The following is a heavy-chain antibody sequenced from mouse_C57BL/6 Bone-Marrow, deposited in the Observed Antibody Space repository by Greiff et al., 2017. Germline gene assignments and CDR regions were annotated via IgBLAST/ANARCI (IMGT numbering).Heavy chain of an antibody. CDR3: GRDYYGSRGVAY. Sequence: QVQLQQPGAELVKPGASVKLSCKASGYTFTSYWMHWVKQRPGQGLEWIGMIHPNSGSTNYNEKFKSKATLTVDKSSSTAYMQLSSLTSEDSAVYYCGRDYYGSRGVAYWGQGTRVTVSA. CDR1: GYTFTSYW. D-gene: IGHD1-1*01. CDR2: IHPNSGST. J-gene: IGHJ3*01. V-gene: IGHV1-64*01.